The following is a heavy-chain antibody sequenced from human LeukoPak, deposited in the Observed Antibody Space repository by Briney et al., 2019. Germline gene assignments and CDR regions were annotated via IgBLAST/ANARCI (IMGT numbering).Heavy chain of an antibody. CDR2: LHTSGST. J-gene: IGHJ6*03. D-gene: IGHD4-11*01. CDR3: ARYSNHLYYYYYMDV. Sequence: SETLSLTCTVSGGSISSYYWSWIRQPAGEGLEWIGRLHTSGSTHYNPSLKSRVTMSVDTSKNQFSLKLSSVTAADTAVYYCARYSNHLYYYYYMDVWGKGTTVTVSS. V-gene: IGHV4-4*07. CDR1: GGSISSYY.